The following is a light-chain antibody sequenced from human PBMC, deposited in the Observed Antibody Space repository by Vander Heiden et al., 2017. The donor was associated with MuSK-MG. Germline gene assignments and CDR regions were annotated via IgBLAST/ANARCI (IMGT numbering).Light chain of an antibody. J-gene: IGKJ3*01. CDR3: QQTNTFPLT. CDR1: QSVSTW. V-gene: IGKV1-12*01. Sequence: IQLTQSPPSVSASVGDRVTITCRASQSVSTWLAWYQQKPGKAPKLLIYAASSLQSRGPSRFSGRQSVTDFTLIITILQPEHLATYYSQQTNTFPLTFGDGTKVDIK. CDR2: AAS.